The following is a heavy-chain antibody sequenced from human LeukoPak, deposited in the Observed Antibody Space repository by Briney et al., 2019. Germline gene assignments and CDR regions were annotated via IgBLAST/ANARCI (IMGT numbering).Heavy chain of an antibody. CDR2: IDTAGGT. CDR1: GFTFSSYD. J-gene: IGHJ3*02. Sequence: GGSQRLSCAASGFTFSSYDMHWVRQGPGKGLECVSGIDTAGGTYYAGSVKGRFTISRENAKNSFYLQMNSLRAGDTAVYFCTRRMRGLGSYSDAFDIWGQGTMVTVSS. V-gene: IGHV3-13*04. D-gene: IGHD3-10*01. CDR3: TRRMRGLGSYSDAFDI.